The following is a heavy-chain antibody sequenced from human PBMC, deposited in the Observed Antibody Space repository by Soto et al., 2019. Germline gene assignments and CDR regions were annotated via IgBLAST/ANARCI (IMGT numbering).Heavy chain of an antibody. CDR2: ISGSGGST. J-gene: IGHJ4*02. V-gene: IGHV3-23*01. Sequence: GVSLRLSCAASGFTFSSYAMSWVRQAPGKGLEWVSAISGSGGSTYYADSVKGRFTISRDNSKNTLYLQMNSLRAEDTAVYYCAKDHPLIVVVPAAIFDYWGQGTLVTVSS. D-gene: IGHD2-2*01. CDR1: GFTFSSYA. CDR3: AKDHPLIVVVPAAIFDY.